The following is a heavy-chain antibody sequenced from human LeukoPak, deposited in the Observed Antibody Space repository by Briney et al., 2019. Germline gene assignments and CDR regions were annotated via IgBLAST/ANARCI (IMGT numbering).Heavy chain of an antibody. V-gene: IGHV5-51*01. CDR1: GYSFTTYW. CDR3: ARGRFPNWFDP. D-gene: IGHD3-3*01. CDR2: IYPGDSDT. Sequence: GESLRISCKGSGYSFTTYWIGWVRQMPGKGLEWVGIIYPGDSDTRYSPSFQGQVTILADKSISTAYLQWSSLKASDTAMYYCARGRFPNWFDPWGQGTLVTVSS. J-gene: IGHJ5*02.